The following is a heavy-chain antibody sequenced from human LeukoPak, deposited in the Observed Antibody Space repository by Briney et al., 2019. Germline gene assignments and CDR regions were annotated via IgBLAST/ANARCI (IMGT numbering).Heavy chain of an antibody. CDR2: IYYRGST. J-gene: IGHJ5*02. CDR3: ARGYPVPAAMGVWFVP. D-gene: IGHD2-2*01. V-gene: IGHV4-59*01. CDR1: GGPISSYY. Sequence: SETLSLTCSVSGGPISSYYWMWLGQPPRKELAGIGCIYYRGSTNYIPSLKSRVTISVDTSKNQFSLKLSSVTAADTAVYYCARGYPVPAAMGVWFVPWGQGTLVTVSS.